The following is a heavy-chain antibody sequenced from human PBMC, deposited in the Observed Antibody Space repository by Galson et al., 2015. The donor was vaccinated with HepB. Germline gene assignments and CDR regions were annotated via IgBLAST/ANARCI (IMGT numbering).Heavy chain of an antibody. Sequence: SLRLSCAASGFTFSSYAMHWVRQAPGKGLEWVAVISYDGSNKYYADSVKGRFTTSRDNSKNTLYLQMNSLRAEGTAVYYCARGKARSRWELPPNYYFDYWGQGTLVTVSS. CDR3: ARGKARSRWELPPNYYFDY. V-gene: IGHV3-30-3*01. D-gene: IGHD1-26*01. CDR1: GFTFSSYA. CDR2: ISYDGSNK. J-gene: IGHJ4*02.